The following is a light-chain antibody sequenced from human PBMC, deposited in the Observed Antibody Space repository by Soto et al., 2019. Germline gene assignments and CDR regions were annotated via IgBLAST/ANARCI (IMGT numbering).Light chain of an antibody. V-gene: IGLV1-44*01. CDR1: SSNIGTNT. J-gene: IGLJ2*01. CDR3: AAWDDTLKWVL. CDR2: SNN. Sequence: QSVLTQPPSASGTPGQRVTISCSGSSSNIGTNTVTWYQQLSGTAPKLLIYSNNERPSGVPDRFSGSKSGTSASLAISGLQSEDEADYYCAAWDDTLKWVLFGGWTKLTVL.